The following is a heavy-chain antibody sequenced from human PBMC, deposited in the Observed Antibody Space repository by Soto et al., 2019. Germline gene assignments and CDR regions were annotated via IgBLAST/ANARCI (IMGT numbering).Heavy chain of an antibody. J-gene: IGHJ5*02. CDR1: GGSISSRGYY. Sequence: QLQLQESGPGLVKPSETLSLTCTVSGGSISSRGYYRGWIRQPPGKGLEWIGTIYYSGSTYYNPSITSRVTISVDTSKYQFSLKLSSVTAAATAVYYCASSSWCDPWGQGPLVTVSS. CDR3: ASSSWCDP. CDR2: IYYSGST. D-gene: IGHD6-13*01. V-gene: IGHV4-39*01.